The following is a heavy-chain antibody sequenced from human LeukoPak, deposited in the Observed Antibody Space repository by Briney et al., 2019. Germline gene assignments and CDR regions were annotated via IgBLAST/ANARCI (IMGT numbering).Heavy chain of an antibody. CDR1: GFTVSSNY. J-gene: IGHJ4*02. CDR3: ARSPQEIFDF. CDR2: LYSGGIT. Sequence: GGSLRLSCVVSGFTVSSNYMNWVRQAPGKGLEWVSVLYSGGITYSADSVKGRFTISRDNSKNTLYLQMISLRAEDTAVYYCARSPQEIFDFWGQGTLVTVSS. V-gene: IGHV3-53*01.